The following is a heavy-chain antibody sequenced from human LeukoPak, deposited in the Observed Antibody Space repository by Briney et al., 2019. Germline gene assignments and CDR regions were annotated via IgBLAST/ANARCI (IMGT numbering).Heavy chain of an antibody. CDR1: GYTFTSYG. CDR2: ISAYNGNT. D-gene: IGHD3/OR15-3a*01. CDR3: ARDRVGLVYYYYYMDV. Sequence: ASVKVSCKASGYTFTSYGISWVRQAPGQGLEWMGWISAYNGNTNYAQKLQGRVTMTTDTSTSTAYMELRSLRSDDTAVYYCARDRVGLVYYYYYMDVWGKGTTVTVSS. V-gene: IGHV1-18*01. J-gene: IGHJ6*03.